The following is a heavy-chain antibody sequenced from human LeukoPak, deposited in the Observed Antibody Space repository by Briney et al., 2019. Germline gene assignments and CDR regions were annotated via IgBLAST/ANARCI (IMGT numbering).Heavy chain of an antibody. CDR3: ARGSSSTGYYFDY. CDR2: INPNSGGT. D-gene: IGHD3-22*01. V-gene: IGHV1-8*01. J-gene: IGHJ4*02. CDR1: GYTFTSYD. Sequence: ASVKVSCKASGYTFTSYDINWVRQATGQGLEWMGWINPNSGGTNYAQKFQGRVAITRDTSASTAYMELSSLRSEDMAVYYCARGSSSTGYYFDYWGQGTLVTVSS.